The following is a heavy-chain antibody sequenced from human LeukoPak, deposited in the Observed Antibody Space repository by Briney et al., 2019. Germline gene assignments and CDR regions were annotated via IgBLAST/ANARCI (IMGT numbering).Heavy chain of an antibody. V-gene: IGHV1-2*02. J-gene: IGHJ4*02. CDR2: INPKSGVT. D-gene: IGHD6-19*01. Sequence: ASVKVSCKASAYTLSGYYMHWVRQAPGQGLEWMGWINPKSGVTNYAQKFQGRVTMTWDTSINTPFMELSRLRSDDTAVYYCARRIAVAGSPVYYFDYWGQGTLVTVSS. CDR3: ARRIAVAGSPVYYFDY. CDR1: AYTLSGYY.